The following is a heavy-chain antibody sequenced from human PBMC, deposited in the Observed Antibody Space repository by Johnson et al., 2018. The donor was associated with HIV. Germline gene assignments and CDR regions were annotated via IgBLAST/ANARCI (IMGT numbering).Heavy chain of an antibody. CDR2: IKSKTDGGTT. D-gene: IGHD3-16*01. Sequence: VQLVESGGGLVKPGGSLRLSCAGSGFTFSNAWMTWVRQAPGKGLEWVGRIKSKTDGGTTDYAAPVKGRFTISRDDSKNTLYLQMNSLKTEDTAVYYCWSQWTIISFGGVNAFDIWGQGTMVTVSS. CDR1: GFTFSNAW. V-gene: IGHV3-15*01. CDR3: WSQWTIISFGGVNAFDI. J-gene: IGHJ3*02.